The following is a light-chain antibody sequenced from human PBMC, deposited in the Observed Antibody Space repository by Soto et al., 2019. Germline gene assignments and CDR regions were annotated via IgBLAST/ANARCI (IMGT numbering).Light chain of an antibody. V-gene: IGKV1-39*01. CDR1: QSVSIY. Sequence: IQITQSPAAQSASVGDRVTITCRTSQSVSIYVNWYQQKPGKAPKLLIYAASSLQSGVPSRFSGSGAGTDFTLTISSLKPEDFATDSCPQSYSITQPFGQGTKVDI. J-gene: IGKJ1*01. CDR3: PQSYSITQP. CDR2: AAS.